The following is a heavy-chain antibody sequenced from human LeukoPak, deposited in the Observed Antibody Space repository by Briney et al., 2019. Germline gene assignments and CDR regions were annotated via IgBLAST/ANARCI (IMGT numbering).Heavy chain of an antibody. CDR2: IYYSGST. Sequence: SETLSLTCTVSGGSISSSSYYWGWIRQPPGKGLEWIGSIYYSGSTNYNPSLKSRVTISVDTSKNQFSLKLSSVTAADTAVYYCARGRNDYVWGSYRSYYFDYWGQGTLVTVSS. CDR1: GGSISSSSYY. CDR3: ARGRNDYVWGSYRSYYFDY. J-gene: IGHJ4*02. V-gene: IGHV4-39*07. D-gene: IGHD3-16*02.